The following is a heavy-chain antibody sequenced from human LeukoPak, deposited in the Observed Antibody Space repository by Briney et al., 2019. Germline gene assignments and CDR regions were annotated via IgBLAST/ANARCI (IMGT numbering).Heavy chain of an antibody. J-gene: IGHJ6*03. D-gene: IGHD2-2*01. CDR1: GYTFTSYY. V-gene: IGHV1-46*01. CDR2: INPSAGST. Sequence: ASVNVSCKASGYTFTSYYLHWVRQAPGQGLERMGIINPSAGSTSYAQKFQGRVTLTRDMSTSTVYMEVSSLRSEDTAVYYCARGPVCSNTSCRYYYMDVWGKGTTVTISS. CDR3: ARGPVCSNTSCRYYYMDV.